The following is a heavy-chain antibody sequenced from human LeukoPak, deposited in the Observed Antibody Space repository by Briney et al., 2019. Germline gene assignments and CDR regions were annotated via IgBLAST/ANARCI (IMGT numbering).Heavy chain of an antibody. J-gene: IGHJ4*02. V-gene: IGHV3-21*01. CDR3: ARLVWDTTMADGDIDS. Sequence: GGSLRLSCAASGFTFSSYSMNWVRQAPGKGLEWVSSISSASTYIYYADPVKGRFTISRDNAKNSLYLQMNSLRAEDTAMYYCARLVWDTTMADGDIDSWGQGTLLIVSS. D-gene: IGHD5-18*01. CDR1: GFTFSSYS. CDR2: ISSASTYI.